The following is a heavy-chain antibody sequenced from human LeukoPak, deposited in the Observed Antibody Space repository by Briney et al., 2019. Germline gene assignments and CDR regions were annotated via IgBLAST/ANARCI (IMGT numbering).Heavy chain of an antibody. Sequence: PGGSLRLSCAASGFTFSYYDMSWVRQAPGKGLEWVASITLSGGSTFYADSVKGRFTISRDNSKNTLYLQMNSLRAEDTAVYYCARDLLSRKPALGYWGQGTLVTVSS. V-gene: IGHV3-23*01. J-gene: IGHJ4*02. D-gene: IGHD3-10*01. CDR1: GFTFSYYD. CDR2: ITLSGGST. CDR3: ARDLLSRKPALGY.